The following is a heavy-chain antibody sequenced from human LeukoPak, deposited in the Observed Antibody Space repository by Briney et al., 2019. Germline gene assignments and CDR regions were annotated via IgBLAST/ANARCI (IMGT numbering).Heavy chain of an antibody. Sequence: GGSLRLSCAASGFTVSSNYMSWVRQAPGRGLEWVSVIYSGGSTYYADSVKGRFTISRDNSKNTLYLQMNSLRAEDTAVYYCAREARIVGAMAYDYWGQGTLVTVSS. D-gene: IGHD1-26*01. CDR2: IYSGGST. CDR3: AREARIVGAMAYDY. CDR1: GFTVSSNY. V-gene: IGHV3-53*05. J-gene: IGHJ4*02.